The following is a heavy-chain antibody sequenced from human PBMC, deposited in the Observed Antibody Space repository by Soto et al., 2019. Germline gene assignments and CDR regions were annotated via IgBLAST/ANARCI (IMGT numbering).Heavy chain of an antibody. D-gene: IGHD3-22*01. V-gene: IGHV3-21*01. CDR3: ARDQTDSGGYSDS. CDR1: GFTFSSYS. CDR2: ISSSSSYI. Sequence: GGSLRLSCAASGFTFSSYSMNWVRQAPGKGLEWVSSISSSSSYIYYADSVKGRFTISRDNAKNSLYLQVSKLRAEDTAVYFCARDQTDSGGYSDSWGQGTLVTVSS. J-gene: IGHJ4*02.